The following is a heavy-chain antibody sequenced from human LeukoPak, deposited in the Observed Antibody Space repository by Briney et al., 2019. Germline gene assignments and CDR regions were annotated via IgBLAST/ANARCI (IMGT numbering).Heavy chain of an antibody. J-gene: IGHJ3*02. CDR3: ARDSAQYESSGFDAFDI. CDR1: GDTSGTYI. D-gene: IGHD3-22*01. V-gene: IGHV1-69*13. CDR2: VMPMFGTP. Sequence: SVKVSCKASGDTSGTYIISWVPQAPGQGFEWMGGVMPMFGTPSYAQKFQDRVAITADESTSTAYMELSSLTSDDTAVYYCARDSAQYESSGFDAFDIWGQGTTVTVSS.